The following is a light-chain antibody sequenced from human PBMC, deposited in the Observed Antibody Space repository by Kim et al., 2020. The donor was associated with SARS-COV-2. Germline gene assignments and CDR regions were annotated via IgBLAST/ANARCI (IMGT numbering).Light chain of an antibody. J-gene: IGKJ4*01. V-gene: IGKV3-11*01. CDR2: DAS. CDR1: QSVNSD. CDR3: QQRKHWPLT. Sequence: PGETATLASRASQSVNSDFTWYQQKPGQAPRLLIYDASHRATGIPARFSGSGSGTDFTLSISSLEPEDAAVYFCQQRKHWPLTFGGGTKVDIK.